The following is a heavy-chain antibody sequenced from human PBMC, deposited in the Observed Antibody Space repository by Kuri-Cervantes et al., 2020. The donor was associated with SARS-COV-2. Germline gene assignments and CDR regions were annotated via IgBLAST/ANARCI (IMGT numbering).Heavy chain of an antibody. CDR3: AGDVTSSSSVVCYYYMDV. V-gene: IGHV1-69*06. CDR1: GGTFSSYA. CDR2: IIPIFGTA. J-gene: IGHJ6*03. Sequence: SVKVSCKASGGTFSSYAISWVRQAPGQGLEWMGRIIPIFGTANYAQKFQGRVTITADKSTSTAYMELSSLRSEDTAVYYCAGDVTSSSSVVCYYYMDVWGKGTTVTVSS. D-gene: IGHD6-6*01.